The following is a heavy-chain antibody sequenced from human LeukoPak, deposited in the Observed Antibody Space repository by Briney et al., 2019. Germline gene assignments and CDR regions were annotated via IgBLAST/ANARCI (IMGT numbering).Heavy chain of an antibody. CDR2: IWYDGSNK. Sequence: GRSLRLSCAASGFTFSSYGMHCVRQAPGKGLEWVAVIWYDGSNKYYADSVKGRFTISRDNSKNTLYLQMNSLRAEDTAVYYCASSAYDSSGYYYEDYYGMDVWGQGTTVTVSS. D-gene: IGHD3-22*01. V-gene: IGHV3-33*01. CDR3: ASSAYDSSGYYYEDYYGMDV. J-gene: IGHJ6*02. CDR1: GFTFSSYG.